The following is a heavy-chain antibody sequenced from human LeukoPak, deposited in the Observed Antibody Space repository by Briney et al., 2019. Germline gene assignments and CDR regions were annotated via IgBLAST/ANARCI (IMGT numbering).Heavy chain of an antibody. CDR1: GFTFSSYG. D-gene: IGHD1-26*01. V-gene: IGHV3-30*18. Sequence: PGRSLRLSCAASGFTFSSYGMHWVRQAPGKGLEWVAVISYDGSNKYYADSVKGRFTISRDNSKNTLYLQMNSLRAEDTAVYYCAKTGGSYTFDYWGQGTLLTVSS. J-gene: IGHJ4*02. CDR2: ISYDGSNK. CDR3: AKTGGSYTFDY.